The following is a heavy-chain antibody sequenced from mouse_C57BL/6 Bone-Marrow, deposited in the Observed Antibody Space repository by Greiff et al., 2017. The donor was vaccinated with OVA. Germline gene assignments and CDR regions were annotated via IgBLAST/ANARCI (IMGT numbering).Heavy chain of an antibody. Sequence: VQLQQSGPELVKPGASVKMSCKASGYTFTDYYMPWVKQKPEKGLEWIGEIYPGSGNTYYNEKFKGKATLTADTSSSTAYLQLSSLTSEDSAVYFCASCPSYLSFAYRGNGTLVTVSA. D-gene: IGHD6-5*01. J-gene: IGHJ3*01. CDR3: SCPSYLSFAY. CDR1: YTFTDYYM. CDR2: YPGSGNTY. V-gene: IGHV1-83*01.